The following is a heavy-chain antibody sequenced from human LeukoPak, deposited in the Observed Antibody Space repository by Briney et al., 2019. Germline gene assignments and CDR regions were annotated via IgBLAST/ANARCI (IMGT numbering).Heavy chain of an antibody. CDR1: GGTFSSYA. V-gene: IGHV1-69*05. Sequence: SVKVSCKASGGTFSSYAISWVRQAPGRGLEWMEGIIPIFGTANYAQKFQGRVTITTDESTSTAYMELSSLRSEDTAVYYCARGATAGYYYYYMDVWGKGTTVTVSS. J-gene: IGHJ6*03. D-gene: IGHD5-24*01. CDR3: ARGATAGYYYYYMDV. CDR2: IIPIFGTA.